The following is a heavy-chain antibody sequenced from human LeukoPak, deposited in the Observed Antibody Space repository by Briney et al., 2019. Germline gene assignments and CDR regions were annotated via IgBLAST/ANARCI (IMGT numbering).Heavy chain of an antibody. CDR1: GFTFSSHT. CDR2: ISHDGGNT. J-gene: IGHJ4*02. V-gene: IGHV3-64*04. Sequence: PGGSLRLSCSASGFTFSSHTMLWVRQAPGKGLQYVSSISHDGGNTHYADSVKGRFTISRDNPKNTLYLQMNSLRAEDTAVYYCAKATVGAYFDYWGQGTLVTVSS. CDR3: AKATVGAYFDY. D-gene: IGHD1-26*01.